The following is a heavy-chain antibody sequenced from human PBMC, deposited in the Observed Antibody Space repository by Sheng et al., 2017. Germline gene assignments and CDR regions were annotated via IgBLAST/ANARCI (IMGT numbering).Heavy chain of an antibody. Sequence: EVQLLESGGGLVQPGGSLRLSCAASGFTFSSYAMTWVRQAPGKGLEWLSTLTGGGGKAYYADSVRGRFTISRDNYKNTLFLQMSSLRAEDTAVYYCAKVGGYTYGAFDYWGQGTLVTV. CDR3: AKVGGYTYGAFDY. D-gene: IGHD5-18*01. V-gene: IGHV3-23*01. J-gene: IGHJ4*02. CDR1: GFTFSSYA. CDR2: LTGGGGKA.